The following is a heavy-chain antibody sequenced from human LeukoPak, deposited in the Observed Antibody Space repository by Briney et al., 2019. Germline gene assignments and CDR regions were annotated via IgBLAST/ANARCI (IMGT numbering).Heavy chain of an antibody. Sequence: GESLKISCKGVGYSFTSYWIGWVRQMPGKGMEWMGVIYPGDSRTRYNPSFQGQVTISVDKSISTAYLQWVSLKASDTAMYYCACREFTSTWSYPWGQGTLVTVS. V-gene: IGHV5-51*01. CDR1: GYSFTSYW. J-gene: IGHJ5*02. D-gene: IGHD3-10*01. CDR2: IYPGDSRT. CDR3: ACREFTSTWSYP.